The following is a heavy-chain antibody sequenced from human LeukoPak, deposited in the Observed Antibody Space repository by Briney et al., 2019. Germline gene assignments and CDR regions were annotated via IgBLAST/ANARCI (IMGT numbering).Heavy chain of an antibody. V-gene: IGHV3-48*02. CDR3: ARAIVGWFDL. J-gene: IGHJ5*02. Sequence: GGSLRLSCAASGFTLSHYSMNWVRQAPGKGLEWVSYGSSSGSTIHYADSVKGRFTISRDNAKNSLYLQMNSLRDEDTAVYYCARAIVGWFDLWGQGTLVTVSS. CDR1: GFTLSHYS. CDR2: GSSSGSTI. D-gene: IGHD3-22*01.